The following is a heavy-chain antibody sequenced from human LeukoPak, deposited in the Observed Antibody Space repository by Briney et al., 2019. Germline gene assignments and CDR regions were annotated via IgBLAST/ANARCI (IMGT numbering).Heavy chain of an antibody. CDR3: ARVLRYCSGGNCYSGGLGYMDV. CDR2: ISWNSGII. J-gene: IGHJ6*03. V-gene: IGHV3-9*01. D-gene: IGHD2-15*01. Sequence: PGGSLRLSCAASGFTFDDYAMHWVRQAPGKGLEWVSRISWNSGIIGYADSVRGRFTISRDNAKNSLYLQMNSLRPEDTAVYYCARVLRYCSGGNCYSGGLGYMDVWGKGTTVTISS. CDR1: GFTFDDYA.